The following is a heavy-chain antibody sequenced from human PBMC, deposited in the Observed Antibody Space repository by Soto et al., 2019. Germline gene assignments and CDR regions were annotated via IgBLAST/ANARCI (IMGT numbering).Heavy chain of an antibody. CDR2: INPATGAA. D-gene: IGHD3-3*01. Sequence: QLHLVQSGAVVKKPGASVTVSCSASGYPVTAYYMHWVRQAPGRGLEWMGGINPATGAAKYTRTFQGRVPLSRETSTRTVFMELSGLTSEDTAVFYFARGGGVGVAGSDAFDMWGQGTLVTVSS. V-gene: IGHV1-2*02. CDR1: GYPVTAYY. J-gene: IGHJ3*02. CDR3: ARGGGVGVAGSDAFDM.